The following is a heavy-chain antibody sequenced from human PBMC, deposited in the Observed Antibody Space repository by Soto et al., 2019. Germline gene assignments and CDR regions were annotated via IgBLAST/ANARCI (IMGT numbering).Heavy chain of an antibody. CDR2: IYYSGST. J-gene: IGHJ6*02. CDR3: ARNSGYDYVHGMDV. D-gene: IGHD5-12*01. CDR1: GGSISSYY. Sequence: SETLSLTCTVSGGSISSYYWSWIRQPPGKGLEWIGYIYYSGSTNYNPSLKSRVTISVDTSKNQFSLKLSSVTAADTAVYYCARNSGYDYVHGMDVWGQGTLVTVSS. V-gene: IGHV4-59*01.